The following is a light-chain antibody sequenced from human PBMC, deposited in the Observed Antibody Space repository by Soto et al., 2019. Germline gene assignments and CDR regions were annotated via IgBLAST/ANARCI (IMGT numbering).Light chain of an antibody. J-gene: IGKJ2*01. V-gene: IGKV3-20*01. CDR2: GAS. CDR3: QQYGGSPLMYT. CDR1: QSISSTY. Sequence: EIVLTQSPGTLSLYTGERAILSCRASQSISSTYLSWYHHIPGQAPRLLIYGASTRATGIPDRFSGSGSVTDFNISICRLEAKDFVVYYCQQYGGSPLMYTSGQQTQLEIK.